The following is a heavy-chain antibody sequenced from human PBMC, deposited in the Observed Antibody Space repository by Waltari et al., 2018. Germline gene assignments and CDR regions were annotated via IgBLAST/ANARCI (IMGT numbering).Heavy chain of an antibody. CDR1: GGSISSSNW. CDR3: TRGRGGYDPSRFDY. Sequence: VQLQESGPGLVKPSGTLSLTCAVSGGSISSSNWWSWVRQAPGKGLEWVGFIRSKAYGGTTEYAASVKGRFTISRDDSKSIAYLQMNSLKTEDTAVYYCTRGRGGYDPSRFDYWGQGTLVTVSS. D-gene: IGHD5-12*01. V-gene: IGHV3-49*02. J-gene: IGHJ4*02. CDR2: IRSKAYGGTT.